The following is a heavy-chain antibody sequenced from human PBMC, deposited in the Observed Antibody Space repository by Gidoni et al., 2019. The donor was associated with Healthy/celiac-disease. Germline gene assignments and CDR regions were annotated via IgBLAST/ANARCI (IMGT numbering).Heavy chain of an antibody. CDR2: INHSGST. CDR1: GGSFSGYY. D-gene: IGHD3-22*01. J-gene: IGHJ4*02. CDR3: ARGLGEATMVAVVIYFDY. V-gene: IGHV4-34*01. Sequence: QVQLQQWGAGLLKPSETLSLTCAVYGGSFSGYYWSWIRQPPGTGLEWIGEINHSGSTNYNPSLKSRVTISVDTSKNQFSLKLSSVTAADTAVYYCARGLGEATMVAVVIYFDYWGQGTLVTVSS.